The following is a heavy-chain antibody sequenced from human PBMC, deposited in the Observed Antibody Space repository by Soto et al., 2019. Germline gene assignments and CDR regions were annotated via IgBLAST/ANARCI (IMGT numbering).Heavy chain of an antibody. CDR3: ARVRYDSSGYLDY. CDR1: GGSFSGYY. Sequence: QVQLQQWGAGLLKPSETLSLTCAVYGGSFSGYYWSWIRQPPGKGLEWIGEINHSGSTNYSPSLKSRVTISVDTSKNQFSLKLSSVTAADTAVYYCARVRYDSSGYLDYWGQGTLVTVSS. V-gene: IGHV4-34*01. CDR2: INHSGST. J-gene: IGHJ4*02. D-gene: IGHD3-22*01.